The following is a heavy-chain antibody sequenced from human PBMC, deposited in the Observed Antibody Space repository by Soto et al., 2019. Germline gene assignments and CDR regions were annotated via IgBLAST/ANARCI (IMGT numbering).Heavy chain of an antibody. D-gene: IGHD4-17*01. CDR2: ISSSGST. Sequence: SETLSLTCTVSGDSIGGVGYWSWIRQFPGRGLEWIGCISSSGSTYYNPSLKSRVTISVDTSKNQFSLKLSSVTAADTAVYYCASTLNDYGVLIATYYFDYWGQGTLVTVSS. J-gene: IGHJ4*02. V-gene: IGHV4-39*01. CDR1: GDSIGGVGY. CDR3: ASTLNDYGVLIATYYFDY.